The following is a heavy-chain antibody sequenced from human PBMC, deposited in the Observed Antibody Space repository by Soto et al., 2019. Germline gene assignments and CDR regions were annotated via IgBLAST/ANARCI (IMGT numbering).Heavy chain of an antibody. V-gene: IGHV4-39*06. CDR1: GGSISSSSYY. D-gene: IGHD6-13*01. CDR3: ATSYGNAWYTY. Sequence: SETLSLTCTVSGGSISSSSYYWGWIRQPPGKGLEWIGSIYYSGSTYYNPSLKSRVTISVDTSKNQFTLKLSSVTAADTAVYYCATSYGNAWYTYWGQGTQVTVSS. J-gene: IGHJ4*02. CDR2: IYYSGST.